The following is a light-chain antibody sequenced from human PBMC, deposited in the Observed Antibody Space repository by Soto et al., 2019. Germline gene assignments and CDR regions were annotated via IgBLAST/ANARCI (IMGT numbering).Light chain of an antibody. CDR1: SSNIGAGYH. CDR3: QSYDSSLSGYV. V-gene: IGLV1-40*01. Sequence: QSVLTQPPSVSGAPGQRVTISCTGSSSNIGAGYHVHWYQQLPGTAPKLLIYGDINRPSGVPDRFSGSKSGSSASLAITGLQTEDEADYYCQSYDSSLSGYVFGGGTQLTVL. J-gene: IGLJ3*02. CDR2: GDI.